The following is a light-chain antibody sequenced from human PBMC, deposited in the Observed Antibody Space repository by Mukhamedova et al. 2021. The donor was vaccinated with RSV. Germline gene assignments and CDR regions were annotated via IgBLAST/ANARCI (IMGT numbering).Light chain of an antibody. CDR2: GAS. CDR3: LLYYGGAWV. CDR1: TGAVTSGNY. Sequence: CASSTGAVTSGNYPNWFQQKPGQAPWSLIYGASTRLSWTPARFSGSLLGGQAALTLSGVQPEDEAEYYCLLYYGGAWVFGGGTK. J-gene: IGLJ3*02. V-gene: IGLV7-43*01.